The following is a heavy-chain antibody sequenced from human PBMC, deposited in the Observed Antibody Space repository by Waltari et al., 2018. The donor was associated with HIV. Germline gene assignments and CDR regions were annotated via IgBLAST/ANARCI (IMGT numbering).Heavy chain of an antibody. CDR1: RFTFSSFA. CDR2: ISYVGSNK. J-gene: IGHJ4*02. CDR3: AREVVPYYFDY. Sequence: QVQLVESGGGVVQPGRSLRLSWAASRFTFSSFAVHWVRQAPGKGLEWVAVISYVGSNKYYADSVRGRFTISRDNSKNTLYLQMNSLRAEDTAVYYCAREVVPYYFDYWGQGTLVTVSS. V-gene: IGHV3-30*01. D-gene: IGHD2-15*01.